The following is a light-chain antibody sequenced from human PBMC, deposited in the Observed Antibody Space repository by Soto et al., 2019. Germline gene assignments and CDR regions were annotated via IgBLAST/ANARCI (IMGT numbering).Light chain of an antibody. Sequence: QSALTQPASVSGSPGQSITISCTGSSSDVGGYDYVSWYQHQPGKAPKLMIYEVASRPSGVSNRFSGSKSGNTASLTIAGLRAEDEGDYYCGSFTTSRIWVFGGGTKVTVL. J-gene: IGLJ3*02. V-gene: IGLV2-14*01. CDR2: EVA. CDR1: SSDVGGYDY. CDR3: GSFTTSRIWV.